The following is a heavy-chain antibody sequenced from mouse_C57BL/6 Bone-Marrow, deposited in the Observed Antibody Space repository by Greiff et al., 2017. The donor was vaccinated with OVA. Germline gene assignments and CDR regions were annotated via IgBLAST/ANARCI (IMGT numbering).Heavy chain of an antibody. CDR2: ISSGGSYT. CDR1: GFTFSSYG. D-gene: IGHD1-1*01. V-gene: IGHV5-6*01. CDR3: ARYGSRGCYYAMDY. Sequence: EVQVVESGGDLVKPGGSLKLSCAASGFTFSSYGMSWVRQTPDKRLEWVATISSGGSYTYYPDSVKGRFTISRDNAKNTLYLQMSSLKSEDTAMYYCARYGSRGCYYAMDYWGQGTSVTVSS. J-gene: IGHJ4*01.